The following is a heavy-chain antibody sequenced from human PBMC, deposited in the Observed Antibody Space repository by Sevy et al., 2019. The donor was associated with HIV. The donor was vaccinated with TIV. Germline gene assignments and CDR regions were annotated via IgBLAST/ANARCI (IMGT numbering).Heavy chain of an antibody. CDR1: GFTFSTYG. V-gene: IGHV3-30*02. J-gene: IGHJ4*02. Sequence: GGSLRLSCAASGFTFSTYGMHWVRQAPGKGLEWVAFIRYDGSNKYYPDSVKGRFTISRDNSKNTLYLQMNSLRPEDTAVYYCVKDPDRSSSWYDYWGQGTLVTVSS. D-gene: IGHD6-13*01. CDR3: VKDPDRSSSWYDY. CDR2: IRYDGSNK.